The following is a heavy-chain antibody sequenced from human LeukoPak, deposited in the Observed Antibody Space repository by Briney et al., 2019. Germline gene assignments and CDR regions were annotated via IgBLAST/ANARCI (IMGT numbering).Heavy chain of an antibody. J-gene: IGHJ4*02. CDR3: TTDDYYDSSGYHPGFDY. Sequence: GGSLRLSCAASGFTFNNAWMSWVRQAPGKGLEWVGRIKSKTDGGATDCSAPVKGRFTISRDDSKNTLYLQMNSLKTEDTAVYYCTTDDYYDSSGYHPGFDYWGQGTLVTVSS. CDR2: IKSKTDGGAT. V-gene: IGHV3-15*01. D-gene: IGHD3-22*01. CDR1: GFTFNNAW.